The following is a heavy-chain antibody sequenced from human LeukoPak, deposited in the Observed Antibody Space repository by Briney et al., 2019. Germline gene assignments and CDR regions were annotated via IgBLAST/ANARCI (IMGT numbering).Heavy chain of an antibody. CDR2: IRYDGSNK. V-gene: IGHV3-30*02. CDR3: AKAPAGGDDYADY. Sequence: GGSLRLSCAASGFTFSSYVMHWVRQAPGKGLEWVAFIRYDGSNKYYADSVKGRFTISRDNSKNTLYLQMNSLRAEDTAVYYCAKAPAGGDDYADYWGQGNLVTVSS. J-gene: IGHJ4*02. CDR1: GFTFSSYV. D-gene: IGHD2-2*01.